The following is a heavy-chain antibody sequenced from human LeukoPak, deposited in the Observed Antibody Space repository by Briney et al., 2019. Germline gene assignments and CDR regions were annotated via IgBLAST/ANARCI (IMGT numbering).Heavy chain of an antibody. CDR3: ARDQSRGYGFDY. CDR2: MNPNSGNR. CDR1: GYSFSSND. D-gene: IGHD5-12*01. V-gene: IGHV1-8*01. Sequence: ASVKVSCKASGYSFSSNDINWVRQATGQGLEWMGWMNPNSGNRGHAQKFQGRVTMTKNTSISTAYMELSSLRSEDTAVYYCARDQSRGYGFDYWGQGTLVTVSS. J-gene: IGHJ4*02.